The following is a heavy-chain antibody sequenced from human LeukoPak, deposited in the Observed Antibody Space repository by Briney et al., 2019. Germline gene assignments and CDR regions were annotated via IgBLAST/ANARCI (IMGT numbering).Heavy chain of an antibody. V-gene: IGHV3-11*01. D-gene: IGHD3-22*01. J-gene: IGHJ4*02. CDR3: ARDRLGDYDHSGYYDK. Sequence: PGGSLRLSCAASGFTFSDYYMSWMRQAPGKGLEWVSYIYDSGRTIYYADSVKGRFTISRDNAKNSVYLQINNLRDEDTAVYYCARDRLGDYDHSGYYDKWGQGTLVTVSS. CDR1: GFTFSDYY. CDR2: IYDSGRTI.